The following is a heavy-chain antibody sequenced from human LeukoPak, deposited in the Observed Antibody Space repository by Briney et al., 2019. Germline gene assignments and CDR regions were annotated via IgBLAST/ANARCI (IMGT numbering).Heavy chain of an antibody. CDR1: GYTFTSYD. J-gene: IGHJ4*02. V-gene: IGHV1-8*03. D-gene: IGHD2-8*02. Sequence: ASVKVSCKASGYTFTSYDINCVRQATGHGLDWMGWMNPNNGKTAYAQKFQGRVTITRNTAITTAYMELNSLRSDDTAVYDCARGHVSGGGLYYFNSWGQGTLVTVSS. CDR3: ARGHVSGGGLYYFNS. CDR2: MNPNNGKT.